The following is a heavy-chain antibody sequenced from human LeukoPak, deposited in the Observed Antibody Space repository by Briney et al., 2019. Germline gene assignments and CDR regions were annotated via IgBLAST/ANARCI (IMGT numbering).Heavy chain of an antibody. D-gene: IGHD2-15*01. CDR1: GFTFSSYA. CDR3: AKSGLSGATKLYYFDY. J-gene: IGHJ4*02. V-gene: IGHV3-23*01. CDR2: ISGSGGST. Sequence: GGSLRLSCAASGFTFSSYAMSWVRQAPGKGLEWVSAISGSGGSTYYADSVKGRFTISRDNSKNTLYLQMNSLRAEDTAVYYCAKSGLSGATKLYYFDYWGQGTLVTVSS.